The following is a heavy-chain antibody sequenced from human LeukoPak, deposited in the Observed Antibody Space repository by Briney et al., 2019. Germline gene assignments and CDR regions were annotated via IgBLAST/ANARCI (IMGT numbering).Heavy chain of an antibody. Sequence: GGSLRLSCAASGFTFSSYAMSWVRQAPGKGLEWVSAISGSGGSTYYADSVKGRFTISRDNSKNTPYLQMNSLRAEDTAVYYCAKDYLFGVVNDAFDIWGQGTMVTVSS. V-gene: IGHV3-23*01. D-gene: IGHD3-3*01. CDR2: ISGSGGST. J-gene: IGHJ3*02. CDR1: GFTFSSYA. CDR3: AKDYLFGVVNDAFDI.